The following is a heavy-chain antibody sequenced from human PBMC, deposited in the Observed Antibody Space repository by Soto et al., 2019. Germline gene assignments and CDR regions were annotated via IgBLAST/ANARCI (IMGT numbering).Heavy chain of an antibody. D-gene: IGHD3-22*01. CDR1: GGSISSSNW. J-gene: IGHJ6*02. V-gene: IGHV4-4*02. CDR2: IYHSGST. Sequence: QVQLQESGPGLVKPSGTLSLTCAVSGGSISSSNWWSWVRQPPGKGLECLGEIYHSGSTNYNPSLKSRVTISVDKSTNQFSLKLSSVTAADTAVYYCARSPDSSGYYPRWYYYGMDVWGQGTTVTVSS. CDR3: ARSPDSSGYYPRWYYYGMDV.